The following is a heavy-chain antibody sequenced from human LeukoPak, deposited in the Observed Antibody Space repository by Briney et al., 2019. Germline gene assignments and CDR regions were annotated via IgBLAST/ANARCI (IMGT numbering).Heavy chain of an antibody. J-gene: IGHJ4*02. Sequence: SETLSLTCTVSGGSVSSGSFYWSWIRQHPGKELEWIGYIYYSGNTKYNPSLKSRVTISVDTSKNQFSLKLSSVTAADTAVYYCAREPVAGHFDYWGQGTLVTVSS. CDR3: AREPVAGHFDY. V-gene: IGHV4-61*01. CDR2: IYYSGNT. CDR1: GGSVSSGSFY. D-gene: IGHD6-19*01.